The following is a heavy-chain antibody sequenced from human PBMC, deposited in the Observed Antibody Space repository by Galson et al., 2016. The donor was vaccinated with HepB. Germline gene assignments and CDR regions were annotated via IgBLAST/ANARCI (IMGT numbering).Heavy chain of an antibody. Sequence: SLRLSCAASGFTFSDYYMNWIRQAPGKGLEWVSYINPSSGYRNYADSVKGRFTISRDNAQNSLSLQMNSLRAEDTAVYYCARAVDTPMDVLFDYWGQGTLVTVPS. V-gene: IGHV3-11*06. CDR2: INPSSGYR. D-gene: IGHD5-18*01. CDR1: GFTFSDYY. CDR3: ARAVDTPMDVLFDY. J-gene: IGHJ4*02.